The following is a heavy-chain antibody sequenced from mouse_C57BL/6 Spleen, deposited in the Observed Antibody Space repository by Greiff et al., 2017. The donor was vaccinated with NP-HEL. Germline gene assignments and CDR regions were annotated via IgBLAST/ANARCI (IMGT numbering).Heavy chain of an antibody. V-gene: IGHV2-5*01. Sequence: QVQLQQSGPGLVQPSQSLSITCTVSGFSLTSYGVHWVRQSPGKGLEWLGVIWRGGSTDYNAAFVSRLSITKDNSKSQVFFKMNSLQADDTAIYYCAKRDYYAMDYWGQGTSVTVSS. CDR3: AKRDYYAMDY. CDR2: IWRGGST. CDR1: GFSLTSYG. J-gene: IGHJ4*01.